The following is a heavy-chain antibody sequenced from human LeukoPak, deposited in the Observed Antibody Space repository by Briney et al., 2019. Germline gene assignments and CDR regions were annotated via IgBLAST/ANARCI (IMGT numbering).Heavy chain of an antibody. V-gene: IGHV4-4*09. CDR2: IYTSGST. D-gene: IGHD3-3*01. Sequence: PSETLSLTCTVSGGSISSYYWSWIRQPPGKGLEWIGYIYTSGSTNYNPSLKSRVTISVDTSKNQFSLKLSSVTAADTAVYYCARRTLWSGYCPNYYYYYMDVWGKGTTVTVSS. CDR1: GGSISSYY. J-gene: IGHJ6*03. CDR3: ARRTLWSGYCPNYYYYYMDV.